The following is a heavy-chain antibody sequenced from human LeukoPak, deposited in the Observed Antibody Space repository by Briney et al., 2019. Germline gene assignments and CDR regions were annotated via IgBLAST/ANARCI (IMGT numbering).Heavy chain of an antibody. J-gene: IGHJ4*02. CDR1: GFTVSTYW. Sequence: GGSLRVSCSASGFTVSTYWMSWVRQAPGKGLEWVANINEDGSETYSLDSVKGRFTISRDNAKNSLSLQTNNLRAEDTAVYYCARDLYDGNDYWGQGTLVTVSS. CDR2: INEDGSET. D-gene: IGHD3-22*01. V-gene: IGHV3-7*01. CDR3: ARDLYDGNDY.